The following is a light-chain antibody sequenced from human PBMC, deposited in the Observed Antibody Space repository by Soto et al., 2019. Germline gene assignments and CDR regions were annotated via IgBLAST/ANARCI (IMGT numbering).Light chain of an antibody. CDR2: DVS. CDR1: SSDVGGYNY. Sequence: QSALTQPASVSGSPGQSITISCTGTSSDVGGYNYVSWYQQHPGKAPKLMIYDVSSRPSGVSNRFSGSNSGNTASLTISGLLSEDEAEYYCTTYTTNKTPLFGGGTKLTVL. CDR3: TTYTTNKTPL. J-gene: IGLJ2*01. V-gene: IGLV2-14*03.